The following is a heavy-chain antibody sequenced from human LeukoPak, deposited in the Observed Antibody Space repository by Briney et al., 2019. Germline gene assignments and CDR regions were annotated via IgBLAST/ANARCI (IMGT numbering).Heavy chain of an antibody. CDR1: GYTFTSYG. J-gene: IGHJ4*02. V-gene: IGHV1-18*01. CDR2: ISAYNGNT. D-gene: IGHD3-10*01. CDR3: ARDVVRGVITPASFDY. Sequence: ASVKVSCKASGYTFTSYGISWVRQAPGQGLEWMGWISAYNGNTNYAQKLQGRVTMTTGTSTSTAYMELRSLRSDDTAVYYCARDVVRGVITPASFDYWGQGTLVTVSS.